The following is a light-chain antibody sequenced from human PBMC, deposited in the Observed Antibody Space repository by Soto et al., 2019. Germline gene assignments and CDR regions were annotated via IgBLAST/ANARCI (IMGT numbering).Light chain of an antibody. J-gene: IGKJ4*01. V-gene: IGKV3-15*01. Sequence: EIVMTQSPATLSVSPLERFTLSCRAGQGVGSTLAWYRQQPGQAPRLLIYDAYIRATGVPARFSGSGSGTEFTLTISSLQSEDFAVYYCQHYKTWPLAFGGGTKVDIK. CDR1: QGVGST. CDR2: DAY. CDR3: QHYKTWPLA.